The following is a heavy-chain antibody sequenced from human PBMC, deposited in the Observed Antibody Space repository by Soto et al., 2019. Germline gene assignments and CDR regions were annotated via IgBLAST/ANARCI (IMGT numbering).Heavy chain of an antibody. CDR3: AREVLDVVVVAATHWFDP. Sequence: ASVKVSCKASGYTFTSYGISWVRQAPGQGLEWMGWISAYNGNTNYAQKLQGRVTMTTDTSTSTAYMELRSLRSDDTAVYYCAREVLDVVVVAATHWFDPWGQGTLVTVSS. CDR2: ISAYNGNT. D-gene: IGHD2-15*01. J-gene: IGHJ5*02. CDR1: GYTFTSYG. V-gene: IGHV1-18*01.